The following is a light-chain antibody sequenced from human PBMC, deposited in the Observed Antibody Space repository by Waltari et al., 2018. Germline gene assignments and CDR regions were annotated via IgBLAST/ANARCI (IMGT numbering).Light chain of an antibody. CDR2: YDD. CDR3: AAWDDSLNGVV. Sequence: QSVLTQPPSVSEAPRQRVTISCSGSSSNIGNNAVNWYQQLPGQAPKLLIYYDDLLPSGVSDRFSGSKSGTSASLAISGLQSEDEADYCCAAWDDSLNGVVFGGGTKLTVL. CDR1: SSNIGNNA. J-gene: IGLJ2*01. V-gene: IGLV1-36*01.